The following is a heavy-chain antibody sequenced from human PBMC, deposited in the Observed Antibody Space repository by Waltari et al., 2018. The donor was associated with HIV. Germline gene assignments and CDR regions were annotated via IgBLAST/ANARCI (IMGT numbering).Heavy chain of an antibody. J-gene: IGHJ6*02. CDR3: AKGLPITF. V-gene: IGHV3-43*01. D-gene: IGHD5-18*01. CDR2: ISWDGRNI. Sequence: LEWVSLISWDGRNIQYADSVKGRFTVSRDNSKNSLSLQMNSLRTEDTALYYCAKGLPITFWGQGTTVTFSS.